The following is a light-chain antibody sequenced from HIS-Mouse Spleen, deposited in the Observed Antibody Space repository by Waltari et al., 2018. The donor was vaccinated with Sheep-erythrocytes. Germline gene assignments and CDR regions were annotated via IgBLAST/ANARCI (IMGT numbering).Light chain of an antibody. CDR3: QQYNNWPPPYT. CDR2: GAS. CDR1: QSVSSN. V-gene: IGKV3-15*01. Sequence: EIVMTQSPATLSVSPAERATLSCRASQSVSSNLAWYQQKPGQAPRLLSYGASTRATGIPARFSGSGSGTEFTLTISSMQSEDFAVYYCQQYNNWPPPYTFGQGTKLEIK. J-gene: IGKJ2*01.